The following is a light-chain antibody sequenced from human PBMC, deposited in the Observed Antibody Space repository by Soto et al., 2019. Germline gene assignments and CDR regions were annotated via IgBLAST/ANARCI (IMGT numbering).Light chain of an antibody. CDR2: GAS. Sequence: EIVMTQSPDTLSVSPGERATLSCRACQSVSSNLAWYQQKPGQAPRLLIFGASTRATGIPARFSGSGSGTEFTLTISSLQSEDFAVYHCQQYNNWPYTFGQGTTLEIK. V-gene: IGKV3-15*01. CDR1: QSVSSN. CDR3: QQYNNWPYT. J-gene: IGKJ2*01.